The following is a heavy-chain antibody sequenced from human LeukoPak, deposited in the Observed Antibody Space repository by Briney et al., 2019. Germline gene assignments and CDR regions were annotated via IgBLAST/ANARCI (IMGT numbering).Heavy chain of an antibody. J-gene: IGHJ5*02. CDR1: GYSFTMYG. Sequence: ASVKVSCKASGYSFTMYGISWVRQAPRQGLEWMGWISGFNAYTNYAQKLQGRVTMTTDTSTSTAYMEVRGLRSDDTAVYYCARNHWSHYYGSGGENYFDPWGQGTLVTVSS. CDR2: ISGFNAYT. CDR3: ARNHWSHYYGSGGENYFDP. D-gene: IGHD3-10*01. V-gene: IGHV1-18*01.